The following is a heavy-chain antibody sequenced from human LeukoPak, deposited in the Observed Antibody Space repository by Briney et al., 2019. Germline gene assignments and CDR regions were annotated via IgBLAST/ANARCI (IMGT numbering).Heavy chain of an antibody. CDR2: ISGSNGNT. CDR1: GYTFTKYG. V-gene: IGHV1-18*01. D-gene: IGHD2-2*01. CDR3: TRDRRSASPNWFDP. J-gene: IGHJ5*02. Sequence: GASVKVSRKASGYTFTKYGISWVRQAPGQGLEWMGWISGSNGNTNYAQKVQGRVTMTTDTSTSTAFMELRSLRSDDTAVYFCTRDRRSASPNWFDPWGQGTLVTVSS.